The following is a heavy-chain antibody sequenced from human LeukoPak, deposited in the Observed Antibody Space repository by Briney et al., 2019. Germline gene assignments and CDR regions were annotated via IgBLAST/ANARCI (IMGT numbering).Heavy chain of an antibody. CDR3: TRDRVGVVTAMSYYYYMDV. J-gene: IGHJ6*03. V-gene: IGHV3-49*04. CDR1: GFTFGDYA. Sequence: GGSLRLSCTASGFTFGDYAMSWVRQAPGKGLEWVGFIRSKAYGGTTEYAASVKGRFTISRDDSKSIAYLQMNSLKTEDTAVYYCTRDRVGVVTAMSYYYYMDVWGKGTTVTISS. D-gene: IGHD2-21*02. CDR2: IRSKAYGGTT.